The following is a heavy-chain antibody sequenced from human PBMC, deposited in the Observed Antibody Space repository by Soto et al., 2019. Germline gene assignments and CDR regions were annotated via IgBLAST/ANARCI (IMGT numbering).Heavy chain of an antibody. D-gene: IGHD3-22*01. J-gene: IGHJ4*02. CDR2: SSYTGGT. CDR1: ADSSSISHYY. Sequence: SATRSITCTVSADSSSISHYYWAWIRQPPGKGLQWIGSSSYTGGTFYNPSLKGRVAISVDTSKKQSSLQVTSATASDTAVYYCARHRIEVVWRGFDYWGQGSPVTVSS. CDR3: ARHRIEVVWRGFDY. V-gene: IGHV4-39*01.